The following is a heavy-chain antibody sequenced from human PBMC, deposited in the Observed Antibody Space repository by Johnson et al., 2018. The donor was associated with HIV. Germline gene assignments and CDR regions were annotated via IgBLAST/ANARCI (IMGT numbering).Heavy chain of an antibody. CDR2: IWYDGSNK. V-gene: IGHV3-33*01. CDR3: ARDSPGEITMVQGVIGI. Sequence: QVLLVESGGGVVQPGRSLRLSCAASGFTFSSYGMHWVRQAPGKGLEWVAVIWYDGSNKYYADSVKGRFTISRDNSKNTLYLQMNSLSAEDTAVYYCARDSPGEITMVQGVIGIWGQGTMVTVSS. J-gene: IGHJ3*02. D-gene: IGHD3-10*01. CDR1: GFTFSSYG.